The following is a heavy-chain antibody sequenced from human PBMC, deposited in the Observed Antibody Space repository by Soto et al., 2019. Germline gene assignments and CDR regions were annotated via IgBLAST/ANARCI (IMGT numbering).Heavy chain of an antibody. V-gene: IGHV3-74*01. CDR3: ARGPSGWYGYDY. CDR2: INSDGSTT. J-gene: IGHJ4*02. Sequence: GGSLRLSCSASGFSFSSSLMHGVRQAPGKGLVWVSRINSDGSTTNYADSVKGRFTISRDNAKNTLYLQMNSLRAEDTAVYYCARGPSGWYGYDYWGQGTLVTVSS. D-gene: IGHD6-19*01. CDR1: GFSFSSSL.